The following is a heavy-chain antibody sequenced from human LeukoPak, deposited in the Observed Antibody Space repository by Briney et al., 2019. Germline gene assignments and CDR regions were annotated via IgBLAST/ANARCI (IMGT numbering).Heavy chain of an antibody. V-gene: IGHV1-2*02. J-gene: IGHJ4*02. CDR2: IHPSSGDT. Sequence: ASVKVSCKASGYTFTAYHIHWVRQAPGQGLEWLGWIHPSSGDTNYPQKFQGRVTMTRDTSISTAYMELSRLRSDDTAVYYCARASSIAARRDFDYWGQGTLVTVSS. CDR3: ARASSIAARRDFDY. D-gene: IGHD6-6*01. CDR1: GYTFTAYH.